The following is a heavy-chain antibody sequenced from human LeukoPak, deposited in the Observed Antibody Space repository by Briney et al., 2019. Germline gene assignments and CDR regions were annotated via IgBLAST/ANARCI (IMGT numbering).Heavy chain of an antibody. CDR1: GFTFDDYG. Sequence: GGSLRLSCAASGFTFDDYGMSWVRQAPGEGLEWVSGINWNGGSTGYADSVKGRFTISRDNAKNSLYLQMNSLRAEDTALYYCARDRSIWEYWLVNDYWGQGTLVTVSS. CDR2: INWNGGST. V-gene: IGHV3-20*04. CDR3: ARDRSIWEYWLVNDY. J-gene: IGHJ4*02. D-gene: IGHD3-9*01.